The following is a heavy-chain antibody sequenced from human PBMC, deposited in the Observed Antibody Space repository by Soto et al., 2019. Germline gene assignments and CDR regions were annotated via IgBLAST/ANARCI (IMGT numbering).Heavy chain of an antibody. CDR1: GGTFSSYA. CDR3: ARTYSYGYYFDY. CDR2: IIPIFGTA. V-gene: IGHV1-69*06. D-gene: IGHD5-18*01. Sequence: SVKVSCKASGGTFSSYAISWVRQAPGQGLEWMGGIIPIFGTANYAQKFQGRVTITADKSTSTAYMELSSLRSEDTAVYYCARTYSYGYYFDYWGQGTLVTVS. J-gene: IGHJ4*02.